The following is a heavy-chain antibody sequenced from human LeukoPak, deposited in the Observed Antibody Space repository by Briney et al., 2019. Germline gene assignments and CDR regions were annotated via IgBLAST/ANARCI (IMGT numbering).Heavy chain of an antibody. CDR2: IYTSGST. CDR1: GGSISSGSYY. J-gene: IGHJ5*02. CDR3: ARSPGQSLRSASFDP. Sequence: PSETLSLTCTVSGGSISSGSYYWSWIRQPAGKGLEWIGRIYTSGSTNYNPSLKSRVTISVDTSKNQFSLKLSSVTAADTAVYYCARSPGQSLRSASFDPWGQGTLVTVSS. V-gene: IGHV4-61*02. D-gene: IGHD4-17*01.